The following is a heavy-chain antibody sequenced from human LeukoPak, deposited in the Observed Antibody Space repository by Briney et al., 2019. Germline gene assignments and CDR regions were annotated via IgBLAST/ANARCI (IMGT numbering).Heavy chain of an antibody. J-gene: IGHJ4*02. D-gene: IGHD2-21*02. CDR2: IIPIFGTA. Sequence: AASVKVSCKASGGTFSSYAISWVRQAPGQGLEWMGGIIPIFGTANYAQKFQGRVTLTRDKSTSTVYMELSSLTSDDTAVYYCARTYCAEDCSIRYFDYWGQGTLVTVSS. CDR1: GGTFSSYA. CDR3: ARTYCAEDCSIRYFDY. V-gene: IGHV1-69*05.